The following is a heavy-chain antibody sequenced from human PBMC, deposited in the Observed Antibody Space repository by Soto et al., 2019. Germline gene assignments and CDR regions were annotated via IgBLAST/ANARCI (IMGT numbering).Heavy chain of an antibody. CDR3: ARQQPPGVYYYYGMDV. CDR2: RSYDGSNK. J-gene: IGHJ6*02. CDR1: GFTFSSYG. V-gene: IGHV3-30*03. Sequence: PGGSLRLSCAASGFTFSSYGMHWVRQAPGKGLEWVAVRSYDGSNKYYADSVKGRFTISRDNSKNTLYLQMNSLRAEDTAVYYCARQQPPGVYYYYGMDVWGQGTTVTVSS. D-gene: IGHD6-13*01.